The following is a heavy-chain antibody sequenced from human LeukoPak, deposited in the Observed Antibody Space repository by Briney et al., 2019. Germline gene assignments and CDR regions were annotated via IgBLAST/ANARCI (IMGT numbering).Heavy chain of an antibody. CDR2: IYYSGGT. J-gene: IGHJ3*02. Sequence: SETLSLTCTVSGGSISTYYWSWLRQPPGKGLERIGSIYYSGGTYYNPSLKSRVTISVDTSKNQFSLKLSSVTAADTAVYYCARDIPSGTIKLRRGNAFDIWGQGTMVTVSS. D-gene: IGHD1-26*01. CDR3: ARDIPSGTIKLRRGNAFDI. V-gene: IGHV4-39*02. CDR1: GGSISTYY.